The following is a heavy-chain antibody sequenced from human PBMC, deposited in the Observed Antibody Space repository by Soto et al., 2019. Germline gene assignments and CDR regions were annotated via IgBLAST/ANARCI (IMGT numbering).Heavy chain of an antibody. D-gene: IGHD2-15*01. V-gene: IGHV4-38-2*01. CDR2: IFHGGNT. Sequence: SETLSLTCAVSGFFISSGNYWGWIRKPPGKGLEWIGSIFHGGNTYYNPSLKSRVTISVDMSKDQFSLKLNSVTAADTAVYYCARARWYDAFDVWGQGTVVTVSS. CDR3: ARARWYDAFDV. J-gene: IGHJ3*01. CDR1: GFFISSGNY.